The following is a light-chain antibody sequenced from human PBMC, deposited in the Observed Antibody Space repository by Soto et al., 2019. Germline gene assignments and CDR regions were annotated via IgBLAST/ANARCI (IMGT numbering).Light chain of an antibody. CDR1: RSNIGSNH. CDR2: RND. J-gene: IGLJ2*01. Sequence: QSVLTQPPSVSATPGQRVTIACSGGRSNIGSNHVYWYQHLPGTAPKLVIFRNDQSPSGVPDRFSGSKSGTSASLAISGLRSDDEAEYYCATWDDSLRAVYFGGGTKVTVL. V-gene: IGLV1-47*01. CDR3: ATWDDSLRAVY.